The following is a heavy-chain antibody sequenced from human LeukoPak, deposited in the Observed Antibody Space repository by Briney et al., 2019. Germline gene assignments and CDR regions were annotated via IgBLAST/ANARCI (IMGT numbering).Heavy chain of an antibody. CDR2: IHYSGKA. D-gene: IGHD3-16*01. CDR3: ARFGVDYDMDV. CDR1: GGSISDHY. V-gene: IGHV4-59*11. J-gene: IGHJ6*02. Sequence: SETLSLTCTVSGGSISDHYRTWVRQPPGEGLEWIGQIHYSGKADYNPSLRSRITISVDTSKNQMSLKVTSVTAADTAVYYCARFGVDYDMDVWGQGTTVTVS.